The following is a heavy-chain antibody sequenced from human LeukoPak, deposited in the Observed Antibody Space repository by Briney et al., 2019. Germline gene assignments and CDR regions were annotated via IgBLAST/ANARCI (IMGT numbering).Heavy chain of an antibody. J-gene: IGHJ4*02. CDR2: ISYSGST. Sequence: SETLSLTCTVSGGSISSYFWSWIRQPPGKGLEWIGYISYSGSTNYNPSLKSRVTISVDTSKNQFSLRLRSVTAADTAVYYCARAGYCSSTSCQPKWGQGTLVTVSS. V-gene: IGHV4-59*01. CDR3: ARAGYCSSTSCQPK. D-gene: IGHD2-2*01. CDR1: GGSISSYF.